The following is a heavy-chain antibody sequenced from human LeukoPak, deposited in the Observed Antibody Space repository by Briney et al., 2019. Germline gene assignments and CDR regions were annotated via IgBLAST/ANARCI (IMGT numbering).Heavy chain of an antibody. J-gene: IGHJ5*02. CDR3: ARGSPLLWFGESLPGKNWFDP. D-gene: IGHD3-10*01. CDR2: INPNSGGT. Sequence: ASVKVSCKASGYTFTGYYMHWVRQAPGQGLEWMGWINPNSGGTNYAQKFQGRVTMTRDTSISTAYMELSRLRSDDTAVYYCARGSPLLWFGESLPGKNWFDPWGQGTLVTVSS. V-gene: IGHV1-2*02. CDR1: GYTFTGYY.